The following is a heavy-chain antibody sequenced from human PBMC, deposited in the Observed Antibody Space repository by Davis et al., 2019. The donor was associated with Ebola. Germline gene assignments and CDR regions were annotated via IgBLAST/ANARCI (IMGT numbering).Heavy chain of an antibody. Sequence: GESLKISCAASGFTFSSYGMHWVRQAPGKGLEWVSAISGSGGSTYYADSVKGRFTISRDNSKNTLYLQMNSLRVEDTAVYYCAKDQQAKRGLGAFDIWGQGTMVTVSS. J-gene: IGHJ3*02. CDR3: AKDQQAKRGLGAFDI. CDR1: GFTFSSYG. CDR2: ISGSGGST. V-gene: IGHV3-23*01. D-gene: IGHD6-13*01.